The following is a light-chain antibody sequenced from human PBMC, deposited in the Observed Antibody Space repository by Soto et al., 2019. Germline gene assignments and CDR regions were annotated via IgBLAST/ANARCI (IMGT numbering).Light chain of an antibody. CDR1: SSDIGDYDH. CDR2: DVS. Sequence: ALSQPASVSGSPGQSITISCTETSSDIGDYDHVSWYRQHPGKAPKLMIYDVSHRPSGVSSRFSGSKSGNTASLTISELQPEDGADYYCSSYTSTSIVVFGGGTKVTVL. V-gene: IGLV2-14*03. J-gene: IGLJ2*01. CDR3: SSYTSTSIVV.